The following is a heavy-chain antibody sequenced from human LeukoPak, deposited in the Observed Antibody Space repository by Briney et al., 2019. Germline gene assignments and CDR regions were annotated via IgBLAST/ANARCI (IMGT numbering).Heavy chain of an antibody. CDR3: ARDRAGGSYVDY. Sequence: SETLSLTCTVSGGSIISSSYYWGWIRQPPGEGLEWIGSIYYSGSTYYNPSLKSRVTISVDTSKNQFSLKLSSVTAADTAVYYCARDRAGGSYVDYWGQGTLVTVSS. V-gene: IGHV4-39*07. D-gene: IGHD1-26*01. CDR1: GGSIISSSYY. CDR2: IYYSGST. J-gene: IGHJ4*02.